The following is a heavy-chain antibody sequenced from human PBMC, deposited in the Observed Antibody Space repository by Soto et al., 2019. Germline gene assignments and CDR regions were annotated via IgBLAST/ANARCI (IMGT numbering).Heavy chain of an antibody. Sequence: EVQLLESGGGLVQPGGSLRLSCAASGFTFSSYAMSWVRQAPGKGLEWASAISGSGGSTYYADSVKGRFTISRDNSKNTLYLQMNSLRAEDTAVYYCEKDRRYFDWLPPGWASGELYYWGQGTLVTVSS. CDR1: GFTFSSYA. CDR3: EKDRRYFDWLPPGWASGELYY. V-gene: IGHV3-23*01. CDR2: ISGSGGST. D-gene: IGHD3-9*01. J-gene: IGHJ4*02.